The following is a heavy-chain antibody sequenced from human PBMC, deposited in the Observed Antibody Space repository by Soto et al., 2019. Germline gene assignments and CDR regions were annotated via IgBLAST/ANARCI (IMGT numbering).Heavy chain of an antibody. Sequence: EVQLVESGGGLVQPGGSLRLSCVASGFTFNSYSMNWDRQAPGKGLEWISYINSGSTSVFYADSVKGRFTISRDNAKNSLYLQMNSLRAEDTAVYYCASSASPDAYWGQGTLVTVSS. CDR3: ASSASPDAY. CDR1: GFTFNSYS. J-gene: IGHJ4*02. D-gene: IGHD1-26*01. V-gene: IGHV3-48*01. CDR2: INSGSTSV.